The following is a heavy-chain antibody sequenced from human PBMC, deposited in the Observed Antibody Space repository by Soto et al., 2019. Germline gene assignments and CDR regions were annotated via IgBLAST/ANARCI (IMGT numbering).Heavy chain of an antibody. CDR1: GYTFTSYG. CDR2: ISAYNGNT. V-gene: IGHV1-18*01. Sequence: QVQLVQSGAEVKKPGASVKVSCKASGYTFTSYGISWVRQAPGQGLEWMGWISAYNGNTNYAQKLQGRVTMTTDTSXSXXYMELRSMRSDDTAVYYCARGYDILTGYYRYGMDVWGQGTTVTVSS. CDR3: ARGYDILTGYYRYGMDV. D-gene: IGHD3-9*01. J-gene: IGHJ6*02.